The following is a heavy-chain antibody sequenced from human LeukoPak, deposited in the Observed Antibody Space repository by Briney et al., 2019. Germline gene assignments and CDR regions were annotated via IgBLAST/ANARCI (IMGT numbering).Heavy chain of an antibody. CDR2: INPNSGGT. CDR3: ARDACSGGSCYSYWFDP. J-gene: IGHJ5*02. Sequence: GASVKVSCKASGYTFTGYYMHWVRQAPGQGLEWMGWINPNSGGTNYAQKFQGRVTMTRDTSISTAYMELSRLRSDDTAVYYCARDACSGGSCYSYWFDPWGQGTLVTVSS. CDR1: GYTFTGYY. V-gene: IGHV1-2*02. D-gene: IGHD2-15*01.